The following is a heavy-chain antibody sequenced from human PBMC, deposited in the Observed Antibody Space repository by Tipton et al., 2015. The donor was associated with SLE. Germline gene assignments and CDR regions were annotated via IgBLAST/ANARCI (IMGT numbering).Heavy chain of an antibody. CDR2: IYYSGST. CDR3: AIGRGDHYYGMDV. J-gene: IGHJ6*02. V-gene: IGHV4-59*01. CDR1: GGSISSYY. D-gene: IGHD3-16*01. Sequence: TLSLTCTVSGGSISSYYWSWIRQTPGKGLEWIGHIYYSGSTNYNPSLKSRVTISVDTSKNQFSLKLSSVTAADTAVYYCAIGRGDHYYGMDVWGQGTTVTVSS.